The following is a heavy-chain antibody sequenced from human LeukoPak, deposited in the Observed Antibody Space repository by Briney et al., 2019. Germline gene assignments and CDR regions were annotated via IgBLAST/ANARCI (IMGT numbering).Heavy chain of an antibody. CDR3: ARYFYGSSGYYADY. V-gene: IGHV4-59*12. Sequence: SETLSLTCTVSGGSISSYYWSWIRQPPGKGLEWIGYIYYSGSTNYNPSLKSRVTISVDTSKNQFSLKLSSVTAADTAVYYCARYFYGSSGYYADYWGQGTLVTVSS. J-gene: IGHJ4*02. D-gene: IGHD3-22*01. CDR2: IYYSGST. CDR1: GGSISSYY.